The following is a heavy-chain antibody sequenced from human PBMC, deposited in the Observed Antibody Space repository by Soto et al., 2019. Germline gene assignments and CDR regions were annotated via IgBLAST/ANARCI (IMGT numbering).Heavy chain of an antibody. Sequence: GGSLRLSCAASGFTFSSYGMHWVRQAPGKGLEWVAVISYDGSNKYYADSVKGRFTISRDNSKNTLYLQMNSLRAEDTAVYYCATVHVRPDYDSSGYYYWGQGTLVTVSS. J-gene: IGHJ4*02. CDR1: GFTFSSYG. V-gene: IGHV3-30*03. CDR3: ATVHVRPDYDSSGYYY. CDR2: ISYDGSNK. D-gene: IGHD3-22*01.